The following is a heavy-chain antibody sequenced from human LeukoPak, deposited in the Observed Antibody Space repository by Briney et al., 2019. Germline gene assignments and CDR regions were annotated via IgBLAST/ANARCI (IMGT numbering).Heavy chain of an antibody. J-gene: IGHJ4*02. CDR2: IIPIFGTA. Sequence: GASVKVSCKASGGTFSSYAISWVRQAPGQGLEWMGGIIPIFGTANYAQKFQGRVTITADESTSTAYMGLSSLRSEDTAVYYCARAQAIAVAGGGHFDYWGQGTLVTVSS. CDR3: ARAQAIAVAGGGHFDY. CDR1: GGTFSSYA. D-gene: IGHD6-19*01. V-gene: IGHV1-69*13.